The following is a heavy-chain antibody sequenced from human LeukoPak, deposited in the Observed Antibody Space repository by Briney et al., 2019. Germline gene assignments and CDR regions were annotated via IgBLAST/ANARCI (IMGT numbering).Heavy chain of an antibody. V-gene: IGHV3-23*01. D-gene: IGHD4-17*01. Sequence: GGSLRLSCAASEFPFSHYAMNWVRQAPGKGLEWVSGIGASGSSTYYGDPVKGRFTIPRDNSKTTLFLQMNSLRAEDTAVYYCARGLGTVNDAFDIWGQGTMVTVSS. CDR1: EFPFSHYA. CDR3: ARGLGTVNDAFDI. J-gene: IGHJ3*02. CDR2: IGASGSST.